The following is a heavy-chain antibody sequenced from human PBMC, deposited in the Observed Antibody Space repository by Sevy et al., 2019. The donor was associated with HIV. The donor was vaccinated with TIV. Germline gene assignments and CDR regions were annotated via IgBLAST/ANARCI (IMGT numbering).Heavy chain of an antibody. CDR1: GFTFRDYP. J-gene: IGHJ4*02. V-gene: IGHV3-48*02. Sequence: GGSLRLSCAASGFTFRDYPMNWIRQAPGKGLEWLSYISRASDSIYYADSVMGRFTVSRDNAKNSLYLQMDGLSDEDTAIYYCAREHTGSFPDFWGQGTLVTVSS. D-gene: IGHD1-26*01. CDR3: AREHTGSFPDF. CDR2: ISRASDSI.